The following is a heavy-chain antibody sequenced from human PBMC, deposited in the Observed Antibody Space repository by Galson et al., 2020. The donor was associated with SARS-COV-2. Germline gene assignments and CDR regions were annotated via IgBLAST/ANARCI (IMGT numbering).Heavy chain of an antibody. CDR2: MSYDGSIQ. CDR1: GFTFSTYA. CDR3: AINRALDY. J-gene: IGHJ4*02. Sequence: GGSLRLSCVASGFTFSTYAMHWVRQAPGNGLEWVAVMSYDGSIQYYSDSVKGRFTISRDNSKNTLYLQMNSLRLEDTGVYYGAINRALDYWGQGILVTVSS. V-gene: IGHV3-30*03.